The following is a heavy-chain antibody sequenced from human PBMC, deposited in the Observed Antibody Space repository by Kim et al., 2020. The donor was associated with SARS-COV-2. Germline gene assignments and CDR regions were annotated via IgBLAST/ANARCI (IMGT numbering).Heavy chain of an antibody. CDR3: ARDIRHYDFWSGYYFHPNFDY. Sequence: GGSLRLSCAASGFTFSSYWMSWVRQAPGKGLEWVANIKQDGSEKYYVDSVKGRFTISRDNAKNSLYLQMNSLRAEDTAVYYCARDIRHYDFWSGYYFHPNFDYWGQGTLVTVSS. J-gene: IGHJ4*02. CDR1: GFTFSSYW. CDR2: IKQDGSEK. D-gene: IGHD3-3*01. V-gene: IGHV3-7*01.